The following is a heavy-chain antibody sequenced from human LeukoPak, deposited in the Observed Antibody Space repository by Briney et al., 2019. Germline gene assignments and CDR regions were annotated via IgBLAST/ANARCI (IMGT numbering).Heavy chain of an antibody. V-gene: IGHV3-21*01. CDR1: GFTFSSYS. CDR2: ISSSSSYI. D-gene: IGHD6-19*01. CDR3: AREEYSSGWYHYYYMDV. Sequence: GGSLRLSCAASGFTFSSYSMNWVRQAPGKGLEWVSSISSSSSYIYYADSVKGRFTISRYNAKNSLYLQMNSLRAEDTAVYYCAREEYSSGWYHYYYMDVWGKGTTVTVSS. J-gene: IGHJ6*03.